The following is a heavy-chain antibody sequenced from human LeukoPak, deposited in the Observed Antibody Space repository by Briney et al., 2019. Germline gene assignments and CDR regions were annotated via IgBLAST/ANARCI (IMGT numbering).Heavy chain of an antibody. Sequence: SETLSLTCAVYGGSFSGYHWSWIRQSPGKGLEWIGEINHSESTNYNPSLKSRITISVDTSKNQFSLKLSSVTAADTAVYYCARVNLLGYCTNDVCPGVGLPFDYWGRGTLVTVSS. V-gene: IGHV4-34*01. CDR2: INHSEST. CDR1: GGSFSGYH. CDR3: ARVNLLGYCTNDVCPGVGLPFDY. J-gene: IGHJ4*02. D-gene: IGHD2-8*01.